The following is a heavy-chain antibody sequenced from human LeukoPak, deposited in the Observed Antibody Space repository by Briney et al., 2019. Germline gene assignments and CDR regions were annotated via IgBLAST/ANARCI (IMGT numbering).Heavy chain of an antibody. CDR3: ARATAGTIDS. CDR2: IYYSGST. CDR1: GGSVSSGSYF. J-gene: IGHJ4*02. V-gene: IGHV4-61*01. Sequence: PSETLSLTCAVSGGSVSSGSYFWTWIRQPPGKGLGWIGYIYYSGSTNYNPSLKSRVTISVDTSKNQFSLKLSSVTAADTAVYYCARATAGTIDSWGQGTLVTVSS. D-gene: IGHD6-13*01.